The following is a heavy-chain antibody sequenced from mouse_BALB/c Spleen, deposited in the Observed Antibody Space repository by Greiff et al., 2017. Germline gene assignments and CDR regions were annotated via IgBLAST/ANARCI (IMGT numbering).Heavy chain of an antibody. CDR2: ISSGGSYT. Sequence: DVKLVESGGDLVKPGGSLKLSCAASGFTFSSYGMSWVRQTPDKRLEWVATISSGGSYTYCPDSVKGRFTISRDNAKNTLYLQMSSLKSEDTAMYYCARLHGGYYFDYWGQGTTLTVSS. CDR1: GFTFSSYG. CDR3: ARLHGGYYFDY. V-gene: IGHV5-6*02. J-gene: IGHJ2*01.